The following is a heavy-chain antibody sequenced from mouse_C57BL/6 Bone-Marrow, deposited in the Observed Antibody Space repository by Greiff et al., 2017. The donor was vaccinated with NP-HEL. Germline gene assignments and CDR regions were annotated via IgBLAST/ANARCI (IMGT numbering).Heavy chain of an antibody. J-gene: IGHJ2*01. Sequence: QVQLKQPGAELVRPGTSVKLSCKASGYTFTSYWMHWVKQRPGQGLEWIGVIDPSDSYTNYNQKFKGKATLTVDTSSSTAYMQLSSLSSEDSAVYYCARQEYYYDHFDYWGQGTTLTVSS. CDR1: GYTFTSYW. D-gene: IGHD2-4*01. V-gene: IGHV1-59*01. CDR2: IDPSDSYT. CDR3: ARQEYYYDHFDY.